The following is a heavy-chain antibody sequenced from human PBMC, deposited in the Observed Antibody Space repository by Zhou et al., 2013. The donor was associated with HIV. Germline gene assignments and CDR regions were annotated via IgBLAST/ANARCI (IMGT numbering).Heavy chain of an antibody. Sequence: QVRLVQSGGELKKPGASVKISCKTSGYPFDNYTISWVRQAPGQGLEWMGWISGVRQAPAQGLEWMGWITNYDDKTNYAEKFQGRVTMTTDTSTNTAYMELTSLTSDDTAMYYCARDGGIDWNDSGSDHWGQGTLVTVSS. D-gene: IGHD1-1*01. CDR1: GYPFDNYT. J-gene: IGHJ4*02. V-gene: IGHV1-18*01. CDR3: ARDGGIDWNDSGSDH. CDR2: ITNYDDKT.